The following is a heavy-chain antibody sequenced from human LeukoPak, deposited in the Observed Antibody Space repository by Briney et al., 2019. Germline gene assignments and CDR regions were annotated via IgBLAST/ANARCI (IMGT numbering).Heavy chain of an antibody. Sequence: KSSETLSLTCAVYGGSFIGYYWSWIRQPPGKGLEWIGEINHFGSTNYNPSLKSRVTISIDTSKNQFSLKLSSVTAADTAVYYCARDSGTTGEVKFDPWGQGTLVTVSS. D-gene: IGHD3-10*01. CDR2: INHFGST. J-gene: IGHJ5*02. CDR1: GGSFIGYY. V-gene: IGHV4-34*01. CDR3: ARDSGTTGEVKFDP.